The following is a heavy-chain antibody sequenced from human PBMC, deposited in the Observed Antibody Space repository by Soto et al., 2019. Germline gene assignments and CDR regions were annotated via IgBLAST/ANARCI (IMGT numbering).Heavy chain of an antibody. Sequence: QVQLVQSGAEVKKPGASVKVSCKASGYTFTTYGTGWGGQAPGQGLEWMGGISAYNGNTNYAQKLQGRVTMTTDTSTSTAYMELRSLRSDDTAVYYCARDGMGYYDSSGPPGWFDPWGQGTLVTVSS. D-gene: IGHD3-22*01. CDR1: GYTFTTYG. J-gene: IGHJ5*02. CDR3: ARDGMGYYDSSGPPGWFDP. CDR2: ISAYNGNT. V-gene: IGHV1-18*04.